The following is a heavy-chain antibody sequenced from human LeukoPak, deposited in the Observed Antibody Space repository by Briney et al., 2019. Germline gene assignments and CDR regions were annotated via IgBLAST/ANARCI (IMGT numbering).Heavy chain of an antibody. V-gene: IGHV3-30-3*01. J-gene: IGHJ5*02. Sequence: PGGSLRLSCAASGFTFSSYAMHWVRQAPGKGLEWVAVISYDGSNKYYADSVKGRFTISRDNSKNTLYLQMNSLRAEDTAVYYCARAGMRAAARPFDPWGQGTLVTVSS. CDR3: ARAGMRAAARPFDP. D-gene: IGHD6-13*01. CDR1: GFTFSSYA. CDR2: ISYDGSNK.